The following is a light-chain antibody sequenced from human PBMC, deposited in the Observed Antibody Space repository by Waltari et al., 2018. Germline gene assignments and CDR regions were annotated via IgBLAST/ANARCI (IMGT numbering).Light chain of an antibody. CDR3: YSAADDQSWV. V-gene: IGLV3-27*01. CDR1: VLSNKY. Sequence: SFELRQPSSLSVSPGQPARITCSADVLSNKYTRWFQQRPGQAPGLVSYKDTERPSGIPERFSGSSSGTTVTLTISGAQVDDEADYYCYSAADDQSWVFGGGTKLTVL. J-gene: IGLJ3*02. CDR2: KDT.